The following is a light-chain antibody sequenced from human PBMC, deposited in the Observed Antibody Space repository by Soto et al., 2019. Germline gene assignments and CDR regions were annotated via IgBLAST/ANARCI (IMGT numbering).Light chain of an antibody. CDR2: EAS. Sequence: DIQRTQSPSTLSVSVGDRVTITCRASQSISSGLAWYQQKPGKAPKLLIYEASSVESGNPARFSGSGSGTEFTLTISSLQPEEFAIYYCQHYNSLARTFGQGTKVDIK. V-gene: IGKV1-5*03. CDR3: QHYNSLART. CDR1: QSISSG. J-gene: IGKJ1*01.